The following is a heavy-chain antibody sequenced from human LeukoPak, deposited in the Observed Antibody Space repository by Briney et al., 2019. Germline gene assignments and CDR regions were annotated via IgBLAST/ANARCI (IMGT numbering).Heavy chain of an antibody. J-gene: IGHJ5*02. CDR1: GYTFTSYD. CDR2: MNPNSGNT. D-gene: IGHD3-10*01. CDR3: ARVDYSGSGSYYGIWFDP. V-gene: IGHV1-8*01. Sequence: ASVKVSCKASGYTFTSYDINWVRQATGQGLEWMGWMNPNSGNTGYAQKFQGRVTMTRNTSISTAYMELSSLRSEDTAVYYCARVDYSGSGSYYGIWFDPWGQGTLVTVSS.